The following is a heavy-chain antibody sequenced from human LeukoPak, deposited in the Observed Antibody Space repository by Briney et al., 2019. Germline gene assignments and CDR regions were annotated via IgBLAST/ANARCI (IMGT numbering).Heavy chain of an antibody. D-gene: IGHD3-22*01. Sequence: PGGSLRLSCTASGFAFSRYTMNWVRQAPGKGLEWVSGINWNGGSTGYADSVKGRFTISRDNAKNSLYLQMNSLRAEDTALYYCARHYYDSSGYYHYYYYYYMDVWGKGTTVTVSS. CDR1: GFAFSRYT. V-gene: IGHV3-20*04. J-gene: IGHJ6*03. CDR2: INWNGGST. CDR3: ARHYYDSSGYYHYYYYYYMDV.